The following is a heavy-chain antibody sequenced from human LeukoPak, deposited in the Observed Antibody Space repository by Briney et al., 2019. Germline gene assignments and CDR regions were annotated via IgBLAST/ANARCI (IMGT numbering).Heavy chain of an antibody. V-gene: IGHV3-30*18. CDR2: ISYDGSNK. D-gene: IGHD2-15*01. CDR3: AKERILGYCSGGSCQQPPDY. J-gene: IGHJ4*02. CDR1: GFTFSSYG. Sequence: PGGSLRLSCAASGFTFSSYGMHWVRQAPGKGLEWVAVISYDGSNKYYADSVKGRFTISRDNSKNTLYLQMNSLRAEDTAVYYCAKERILGYCSGGSCQQPPDYWGQGTLVTVSS.